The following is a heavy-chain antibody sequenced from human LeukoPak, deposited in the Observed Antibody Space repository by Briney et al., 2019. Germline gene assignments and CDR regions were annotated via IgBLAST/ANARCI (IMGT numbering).Heavy chain of an antibody. J-gene: IGHJ3*02. Sequence: ASVTVSFMASGYTFTDYYMHWVRQAPGQGLEWMGWINPNSGGTNYAQKFQGRVTMTRDTSISTAYMELSRLRSDDTAVYYCARDGDAGAFDIWVEGTMVTVSS. CDR3: ARDGDAGAFDI. D-gene: IGHD7-27*01. CDR2: INPNSGGT. V-gene: IGHV1-2*02. CDR1: GYTFTDYY.